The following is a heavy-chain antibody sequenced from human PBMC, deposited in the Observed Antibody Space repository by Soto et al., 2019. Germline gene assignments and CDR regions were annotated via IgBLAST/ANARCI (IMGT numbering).Heavy chain of an antibody. CDR1: GGSFSGYY. V-gene: IGHV4-34*01. CDR3: ARRYTERGWSFDY. D-gene: IGHD2-2*02. CDR2: INHSGST. Sequence: SETLSLTCAVYGGSFSGYYWSWIRQPPGKGLEWIGEINHSGSTNYNPSLKSRVTISVDTSKNQFSLKLSSVTAADTAVYYCARRYTERGWSFDYWGQGTLVTVS. J-gene: IGHJ4*02.